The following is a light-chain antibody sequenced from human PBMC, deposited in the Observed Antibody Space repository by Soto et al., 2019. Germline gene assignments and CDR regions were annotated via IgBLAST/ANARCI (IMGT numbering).Light chain of an antibody. Sequence: QSVLTQPASVSGSPGQSITISCTGTSSDVGRYDYVSWYQQHPGKAPKLMMYEVSNRPSGVSSRFSGSKSGNTASLTIAGLQAEDEADYYCSSYAGSSVLFGGGTKLTVL. V-gene: IGLV2-14*01. J-gene: IGLJ2*01. CDR2: EVS. CDR1: SSDVGRYDY. CDR3: SSYAGSSVL.